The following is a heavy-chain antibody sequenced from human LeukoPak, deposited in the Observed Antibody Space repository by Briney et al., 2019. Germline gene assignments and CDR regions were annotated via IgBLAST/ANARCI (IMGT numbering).Heavy chain of an antibody. J-gene: IGHJ4*02. D-gene: IGHD2-8*01. CDR2: VSLSGLT. Sequence: SETLSLTCGVSGGSITSTNWWSWVRQPPGQGLEWIGEVSLSGLTNYNPSLSSRVIMALDTSKNHLSLHLTAVTAADTAVYYCSKENGAFSPFGYWGQGYLVTVLS. CDR3: SKENGAFSPFGY. V-gene: IGHV4-4*02. CDR1: GGSITSTNW.